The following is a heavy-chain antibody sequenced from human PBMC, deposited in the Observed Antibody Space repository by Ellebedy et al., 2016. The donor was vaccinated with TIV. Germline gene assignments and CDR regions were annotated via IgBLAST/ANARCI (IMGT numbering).Heavy chain of an antibody. CDR1: GGSFSGYY. J-gene: IGHJ4*02. CDR2: INHSWST. D-gene: IGHD3-10*01. V-gene: IGHV4-34*01. Sequence: MPSETLSLTCAVYGGSFSGYYWSWILPPPGKGLEWIGEINHSWSTYYNTSLKSRVTISVDTSKNQFSLKLSSVTAADTAVYYCARKASGWGPIVPPDYWGQGTLVTVSS. CDR3: ARKASGWGPIVPPDY.